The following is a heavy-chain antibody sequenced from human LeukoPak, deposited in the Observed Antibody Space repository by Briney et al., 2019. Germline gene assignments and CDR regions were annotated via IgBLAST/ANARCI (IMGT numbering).Heavy chain of an antibody. D-gene: IGHD3-22*01. CDR1: GFTFSSYS. CDR3: ARGYDYYDSSGYHDY. V-gene: IGHV3-21*01. Sequence: PGGSLRLSCAASGFTFSSYSMNWVHQAPGKGLERVSSISSSSSYIYYADSVKGRFTISRDNAKNSLYLQMNSLRAEDTAVYYCARGYDYYDSSGYHDYWGQGTLVTVSS. J-gene: IGHJ4*02. CDR2: ISSSSSYI.